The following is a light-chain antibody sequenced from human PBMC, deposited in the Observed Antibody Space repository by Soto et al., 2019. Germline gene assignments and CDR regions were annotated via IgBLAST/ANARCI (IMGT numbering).Light chain of an antibody. J-gene: IGKJ4*01. Sequence: ILTTQSPDSLAVSLGERATMDCKSSQSVLYSSNNKNYLAWYQQKPGQPPKLLIYWASTRESGVPDRFGGSGSGTDFTLTISSLHAEDVAVYYCQQYYSSPLTFGGGTKVDIK. CDR1: QSVLYSSNNKNY. CDR3: QQYYSSPLT. V-gene: IGKV4-1*01. CDR2: WAS.